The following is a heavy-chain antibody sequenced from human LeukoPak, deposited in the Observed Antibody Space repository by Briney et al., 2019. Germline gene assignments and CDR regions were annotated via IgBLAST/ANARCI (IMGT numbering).Heavy chain of an antibody. Sequence: GGSPKLSCTASGFTFSGSAMHWVRQASGKGLEWVGRIRSKANSYATAYAASVKGRFTISRDDSKNMAYLQMNSLKTEDTAVYYCARWSANYLNFDYWGQGTLVTVSS. CDR2: IRSKANSYAT. CDR3: ARWSANYLNFDY. J-gene: IGHJ4*02. V-gene: IGHV3-73*01. CDR1: GFTFSGSA. D-gene: IGHD4/OR15-4a*01.